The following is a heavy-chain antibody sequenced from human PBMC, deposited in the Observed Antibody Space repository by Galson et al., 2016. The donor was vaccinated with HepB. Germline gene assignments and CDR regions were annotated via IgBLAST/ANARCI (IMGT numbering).Heavy chain of an antibody. D-gene: IGHD6-19*01. Sequence: SETLSLTCTVSGGSISSSSHYWVWVRQPPGKGLEWIGSIHYSGKTYYKSSLETRVTISVDTSKNHLSLSLSSVTAADTAVYYCATGIVVAGKMYYYYMDVWGKGTSVTVSS. J-gene: IGHJ6*03. CDR2: IHYSGKT. CDR3: ATGIVVAGKMYYYYMDV. V-gene: IGHV4-39*01. CDR1: GGSISSSSHY.